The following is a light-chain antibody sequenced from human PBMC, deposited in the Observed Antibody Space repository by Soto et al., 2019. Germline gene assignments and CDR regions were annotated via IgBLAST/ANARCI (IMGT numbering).Light chain of an antibody. Sequence: DSQLTQSPSALSASVGDRVTITCRASQGSYNNVAGYQQKPVEVPELLIYAASTLQSGVPSRCSGSGSGTDFPLTISSLQPEDFAACYCQQYVSAPLTFGGGTKVEIK. CDR3: QQYVSAPLT. J-gene: IGKJ4*01. CDR2: AAS. V-gene: IGKV1-27*01. CDR1: QGSYNN.